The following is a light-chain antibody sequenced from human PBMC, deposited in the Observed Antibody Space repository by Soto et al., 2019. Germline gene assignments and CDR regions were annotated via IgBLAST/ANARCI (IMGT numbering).Light chain of an antibody. Sequence: DIQMTQSPSTLSAFVGDRVTITCRASQSISSWLAWYQQKPGKAPKVLIYKASSLESGVPSRFSGSGSGIEFTLTSSSLQPDDVATYYCQQYSTYWTFGQGTKVEIK. CDR3: QQYSTYWT. J-gene: IGKJ1*01. V-gene: IGKV1-5*03. CDR2: KAS. CDR1: QSISSW.